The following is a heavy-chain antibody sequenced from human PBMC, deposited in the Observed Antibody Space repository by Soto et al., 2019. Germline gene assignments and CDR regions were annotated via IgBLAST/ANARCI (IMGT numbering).Heavy chain of an antibody. V-gene: IGHV1-69*13. J-gene: IGHJ6*02. CDR1: GGTFSSYA. D-gene: IGHD2-15*01. CDR3: ARIELMVVAATLYYYYGMDV. CDR2: IIPIFGTA. Sequence: SVKVSCKASGGTFSSYAISWVRQAPGQGLEWMGGIIPIFGTANYAQKFQGRVTITADESTSTAYMELSSLRSEDTAVYYCARIELMVVAATLYYYYGMDVWGRGTVVTVSS.